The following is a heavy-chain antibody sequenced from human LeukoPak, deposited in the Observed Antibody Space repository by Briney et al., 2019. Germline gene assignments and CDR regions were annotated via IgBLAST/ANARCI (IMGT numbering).Heavy chain of an antibody. CDR1: GFTFSSYA. CDR2: ITSNGGST. D-gene: IGHD6-6*01. J-gene: IGHJ4*02. V-gene: IGHV3-64D*09. CDR3: VKSGYSSSSDVDY. Sequence: PGGSLRLSCSVSGFTFSSYAMHWLRQAPGKGLQFLSSITSNGGSTYYAHSVKGRFTISRDNSTKELYLQMNRLRSADTAVYYCVKSGYSSSSDVDYWGQGTLVAVSS.